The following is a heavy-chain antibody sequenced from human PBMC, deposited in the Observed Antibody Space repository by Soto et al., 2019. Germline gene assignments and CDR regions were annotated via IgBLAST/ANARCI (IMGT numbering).Heavy chain of an antibody. CDR1: GGSFSGYY. J-gene: IGHJ4*02. Sequence: SETLSLTCAVYGGSFSGYYWSWIRQPPGKGLERIGEINHSGSTNYNPSLKSRVTISVDTSKNQFSLKLSSVTAADTAVYYCARAGGYYGSGSYYLHDYWGQGTLVTVSS. CDR3: ARAGGYYGSGSYYLHDY. D-gene: IGHD3-10*01. V-gene: IGHV4-34*01. CDR2: INHSGST.